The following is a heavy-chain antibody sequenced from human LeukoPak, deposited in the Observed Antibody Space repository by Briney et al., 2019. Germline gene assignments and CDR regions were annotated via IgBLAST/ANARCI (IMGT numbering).Heavy chain of an antibody. CDR2: ISYDGSNK. D-gene: IGHD5/OR15-5a*01. J-gene: IGHJ3*02. Sequence: GRSLRLSCAASGFSFSNYDMHCVRQAPGKGLEWVAAISYDGSNKYYADSVKGRFTISRDNSKNTLFLQMNSLRAEDTAVYYCAKESTMSAGSFDIWGQGTMVTVSS. CDR1: GFSFSNYD. V-gene: IGHV3-30*18. CDR3: AKESTMSAGSFDI.